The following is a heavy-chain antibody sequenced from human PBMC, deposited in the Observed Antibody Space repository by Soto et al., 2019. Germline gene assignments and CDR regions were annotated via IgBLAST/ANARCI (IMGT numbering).Heavy chain of an antibody. CDR2: INPKSGGT. CDR3: ARAGVAAPRSGEYAMDV. D-gene: IGHD1-26*01. CDR1: GYTFTDYY. V-gene: IGHV1-2*02. Sequence: GASVKVSYKASGYTFTDYYVHWVRQAPGQGLEWMGWINPKSGGTKFAQKFQGRVTMIRDTSINTVYMEMSSLIFDDTAVYYCARAGVAAPRSGEYAMDVWGQGTTVTVSS. J-gene: IGHJ6*02.